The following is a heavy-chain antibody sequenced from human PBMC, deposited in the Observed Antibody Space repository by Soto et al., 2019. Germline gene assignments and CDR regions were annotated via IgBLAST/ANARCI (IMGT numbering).Heavy chain of an antibody. Sequence: GATLRVSSAPSGLTPSGYVMHCVGQAPGTGLEWVAVISYDGSNKDYADSVNGRFTISRDSSKNTLYLQMNSLRAEDTAVYYCARDVQKRYYFDYRGHATLVTVSS. CDR2: ISYDGSNK. CDR1: GLTPSGYV. CDR3: ARDVQKRYYFDY. V-gene: IGHV3-33*05. J-gene: IGHJ4*01. D-gene: IGHD3-10*02.